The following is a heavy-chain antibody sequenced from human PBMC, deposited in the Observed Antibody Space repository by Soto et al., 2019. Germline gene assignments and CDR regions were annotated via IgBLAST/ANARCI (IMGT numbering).Heavy chain of an antibody. D-gene: IGHD5-12*01. Sequence: PSETLSLTCTVSGGSISSYYWSWIRQPPGKRLEWIGYIYYSGSTNYNPSLKSRVTISVDTSKNQFSLKMSSVTAADTAVYYCARRRTYSGYSSAFDFWGQGSLVTVSS. J-gene: IGHJ4*02. CDR1: GGSISSYY. CDR3: ARRRTYSGYSSAFDF. V-gene: IGHV4-59*08. CDR2: IYYSGST.